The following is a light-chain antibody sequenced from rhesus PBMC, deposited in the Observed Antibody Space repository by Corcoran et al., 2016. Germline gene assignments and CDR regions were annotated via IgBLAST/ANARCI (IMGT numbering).Light chain of an antibody. V-gene: IGKV4-1*01. J-gene: IGKJ4*01. CDR3: QQYYSSPLT. Sequence: DIVMTQSPDSLAVSLGERVTINCKSSQSLLYSSNNKNYLAWYQQKPGQAPKLRIYWASTRESGVPNRLSGSGAGTDFTLTISGLQAEDVAVYYCQQYYSSPLTFGGGTKVEIK. CDR1: QSLLYSSNNKNY. CDR2: WAS.